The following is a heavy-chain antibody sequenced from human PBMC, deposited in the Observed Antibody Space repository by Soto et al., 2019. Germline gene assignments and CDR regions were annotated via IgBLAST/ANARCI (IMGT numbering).Heavy chain of an antibody. J-gene: IGHJ2*01. Sequence: EVQLLESGGGLVQPGGSLRLSCAASGFTFSIYAMSWVRQAPGKGLEWVSAISGSGASIYFANSVKGRFTISRDNFKDTMYLQQNSVRAEDTAVYYCAITPNRGEDCRAGTFPFFYLWGRGTLVTVSS. CDR2: ISGSGASI. CDR1: GFTFSIYA. V-gene: IGHV3-23*01. D-gene: IGHD2-21*02. CDR3: AITPNRGEDCRAGTFPFFYL.